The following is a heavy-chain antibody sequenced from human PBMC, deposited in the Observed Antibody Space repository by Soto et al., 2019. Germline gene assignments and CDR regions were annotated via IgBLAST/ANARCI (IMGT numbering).Heavy chain of an antibody. J-gene: IGHJ6*02. CDR2: IDPSDSYT. CDR1: GYSFTSYW. Sequence: EVQLVQSGAEVKKPGESLRISCKGSGYSFTSYWISWVRQMPGKGLEWMGRIDPSDSYTNYSPSFQGHVTISADKSISTAYLQWSSLKASDTAMYYCARHHKWLAYYYYGMDVWGQGTTVTVSS. V-gene: IGHV5-10-1*03. D-gene: IGHD6-19*01. CDR3: ARHHKWLAYYYYGMDV.